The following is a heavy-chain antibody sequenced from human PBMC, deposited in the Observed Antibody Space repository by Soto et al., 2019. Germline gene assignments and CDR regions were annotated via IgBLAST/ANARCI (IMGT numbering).Heavy chain of an antibody. V-gene: IGHV3-30*18. CDR3: AKGGTGGPPYYFDY. CDR1: GFIFSNYG. CDR2: ISYDGSVK. J-gene: IGHJ4*02. D-gene: IGHD2-8*02. Sequence: GSLRLSCAASGFIFSNYGMHWVRQAPGKGLEWVTIISYDGSVKYYADSVKGRFTISRDNSKNTLYLQMNSLRAEDTAVYYCAKGGTGGPPYYFDYWGQGTLVTVSS.